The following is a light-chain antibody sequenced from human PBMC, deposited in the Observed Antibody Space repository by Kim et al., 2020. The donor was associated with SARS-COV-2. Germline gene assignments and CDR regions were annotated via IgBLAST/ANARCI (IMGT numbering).Light chain of an antibody. J-gene: IGLJ2*01. V-gene: IGLV1-40*01. CDR3: QSYDSSLSGSHVV. CDR1: SSNIGAGYD. Sequence: VTISCTGSSSNIGAGYDVHWYQQLPGTAPKRLIYGNSNRPSGVPDRFSGSKSGTSASLAITGLQAEDEADYYCQSYDSSLSGSHVVFGGGTQLTVL. CDR2: GNS.